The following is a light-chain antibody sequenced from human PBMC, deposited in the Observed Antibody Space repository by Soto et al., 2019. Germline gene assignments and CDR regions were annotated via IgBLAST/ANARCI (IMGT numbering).Light chain of an antibody. CDR1: QSITNN. Sequence: ERVMTQSPGTLSWSPGERATLSCMASQSITNNYLAWYQQKPGRAHRLLIYGASSRATGIPDRFSGSGSGTEFTLTISSLQSEDFAVYYCQQYHNWPIPFAQVTRLEI. J-gene: IGKJ5*01. CDR2: GAS. CDR3: QQYHNWPIP. V-gene: IGKV3D-15*01.